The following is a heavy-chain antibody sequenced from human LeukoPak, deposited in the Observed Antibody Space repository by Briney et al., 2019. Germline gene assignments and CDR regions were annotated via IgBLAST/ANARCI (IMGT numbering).Heavy chain of an antibody. CDR2: SDAGNGNT. CDR1: GYTFTSYA. V-gene: IGHV1-3*02. CDR3: ARGDYYTVKYVPQRCYYYKGTVV. D-gene: IGHD3-3*01. Sequence: ASVKVSCKASGYTFTSYAMHWVRQAPGQRLEWMGWSDAGNGNTKYSQEFQGRVTITRDTSASTAYMELSSLRSEDMAVYYCARGDYYTVKYVPQRCYYYKGTVVRG. J-gene: IGHJ6*01.